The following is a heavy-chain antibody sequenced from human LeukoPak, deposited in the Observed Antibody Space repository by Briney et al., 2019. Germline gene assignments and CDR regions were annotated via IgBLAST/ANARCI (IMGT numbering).Heavy chain of an antibody. J-gene: IGHJ4*02. V-gene: IGHV3-30*18. Sequence: GGSPRLSCAASGFTFSSYGMHWVRQAPGKGLEWVAVISYDGSNKYYADSVKGRFTISRDNSKNTLYLQMNSLRAEDTAVYYCAKGRYQWELPYYFDYWGQGTLVTVSS. CDR3: AKGRYQWELPYYFDY. CDR1: GFTFSSYG. D-gene: IGHD1-26*01. CDR2: ISYDGSNK.